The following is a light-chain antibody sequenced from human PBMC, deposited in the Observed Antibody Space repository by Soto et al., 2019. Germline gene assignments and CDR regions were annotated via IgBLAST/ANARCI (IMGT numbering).Light chain of an antibody. Sequence: NFMLTQPHSVSGSPGKTVTISCTRSGGNITNNYVQWYQRRPGSAPTTVIYEDTHRPSGVPDRFSGSIDGSSNSASLTISGLRTEDEADYYCQSYDASSQVFGGGTKLTVL. J-gene: IGLJ3*02. CDR2: EDT. CDR3: QSYDASSQV. V-gene: IGLV6-57*04. CDR1: GGNITNNY.